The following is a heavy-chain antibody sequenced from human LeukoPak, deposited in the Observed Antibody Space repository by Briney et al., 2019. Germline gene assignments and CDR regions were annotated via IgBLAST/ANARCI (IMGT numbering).Heavy chain of an antibody. Sequence: KPGGSLRLSCAASGFIFSDYYMGWIRQAPGKGLEWVSYISNRNNIIYYADSVKGRFTISRDNAKNSLYLQMNSLRAEDTAVYYCARGQLTGDDELFDYWGQGTLVTVSS. D-gene: IGHD7-27*01. CDR3: ARGQLTGDDELFDY. J-gene: IGHJ4*02. V-gene: IGHV3-11*04. CDR2: ISNRNNII. CDR1: GFIFSDYY.